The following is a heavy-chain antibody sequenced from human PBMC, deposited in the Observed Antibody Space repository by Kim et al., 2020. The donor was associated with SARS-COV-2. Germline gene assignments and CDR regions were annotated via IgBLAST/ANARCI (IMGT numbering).Heavy chain of an antibody. V-gene: IGHV3-11*05. Sequence: ADSVKGRFTISRDNAKNSLYLQMNSLRAEDTAVYYCARGSATLESNWFDPWGQGTLVTVSS. J-gene: IGHJ5*02. CDR3: ARGSATLESNWFDP.